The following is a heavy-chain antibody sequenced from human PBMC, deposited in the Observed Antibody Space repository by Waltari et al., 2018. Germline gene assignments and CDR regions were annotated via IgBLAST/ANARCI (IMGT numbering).Heavy chain of an antibody. CDR1: VFTFSSYA. J-gene: IGHJ4*02. Sequence: EVQLLESGGGLVQPGGSLRLSCAASVFTFSSYAMSWVRQAPGKGLEWVSAISGSGGSTYYADSVKGRFTISRDNSKNTLYLQMNSLRAEDTAVYYCARGVGIAVAGTFDYWGQGTLVTVSS. CDR3: ARGVGIAVAGTFDY. D-gene: IGHD6-19*01. CDR2: ISGSGGST. V-gene: IGHV3-23*01.